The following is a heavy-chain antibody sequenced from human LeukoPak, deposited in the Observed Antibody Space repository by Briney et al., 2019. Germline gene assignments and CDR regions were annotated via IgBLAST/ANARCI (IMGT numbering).Heavy chain of an antibody. CDR2: INHSGST. CDR1: GGSFSGYY. V-gene: IGHV4-34*01. CDR3: ARGFRGYSYLVS. D-gene: IGHD5-18*01. Sequence: KPSETLSLTCAVYGGSFSGYYWSWIRQPPGKGLEWIGEINHSGSTNYNPSLKSRVTISVDTSKNQFSLKLSSVTAADTAVYYCARGFRGYSYLVSWGQGNLVTVSS. J-gene: IGHJ4*02.